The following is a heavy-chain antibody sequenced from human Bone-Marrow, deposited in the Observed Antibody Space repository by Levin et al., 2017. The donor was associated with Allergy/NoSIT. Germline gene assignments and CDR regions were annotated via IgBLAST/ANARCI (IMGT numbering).Heavy chain of an antibody. J-gene: IGHJ5*01. Sequence: PGGSLRLSCQGSGYTFVNYWIGWVRQMPGKGLEWMAIIFPADSKISYSPSFQGQVTISADKSISTAYLQWTSLKASDTAMYYCARRTVTARGSWFDSWGQGTLVTVSS. CDR3: ARRTVTARGSWFDS. CDR2: IFPADSKI. CDR1: GYTFVNYW. D-gene: IGHD2-21*02. V-gene: IGHV5-51*01.